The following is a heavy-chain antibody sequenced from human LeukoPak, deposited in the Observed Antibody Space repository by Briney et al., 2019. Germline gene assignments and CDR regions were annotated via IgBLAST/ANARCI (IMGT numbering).Heavy chain of an antibody. V-gene: IGHV4-59*12. D-gene: IGHD6-13*01. CDR2: IYHTGNT. CDR3: AKDLASSSGLDY. CDR1: GGSTSSYY. Sequence: PSETLSLTCTVSGGSTSSYYWNWLRQPPGKGLEWIGYIYHTGNTNYNPSLKSRVTISVDTSKNQLSLTLRSVTAADTAVYYCAKDLASSSGLDYWGQGTLVTVSS. J-gene: IGHJ4*02.